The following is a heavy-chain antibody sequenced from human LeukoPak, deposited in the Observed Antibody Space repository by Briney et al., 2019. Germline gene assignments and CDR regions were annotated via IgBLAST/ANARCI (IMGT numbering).Heavy chain of an antibody. D-gene: IGHD5-18*01. V-gene: IGHV4-39*07. CDR3: ARFKRAGYSYGPFRYYGMDV. CDR1: GGSISSSSYY. CDR2: IYYSGST. Sequence: SETLSLTCTVSGGSISSSSYYWGWIRQPPGKGLEWIGSIYYSGSTYYNPSLKSRVTISVDTSKNQFSLKLSSVTAADTAVYYCARFKRAGYSYGPFRYYGMDVWGQGTTVTVSS. J-gene: IGHJ6*02.